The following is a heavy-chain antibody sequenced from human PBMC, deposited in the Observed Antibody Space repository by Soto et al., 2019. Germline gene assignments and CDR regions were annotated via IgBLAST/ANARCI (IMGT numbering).Heavy chain of an antibody. V-gene: IGHV3-21*01. Sequence: EVQLVESGGGMVKPGGSLRLSCAASGFTFSSYSMNWVRQAPGKGLEWVSSISSSSSYIHYADSVKGRFTISRDNAKKSLYLQMNSLRAEDTAVYYCARDNTMGTGYFDYWGQGTLVTVSS. D-gene: IGHD3-10*01. CDR2: ISSSSSYI. J-gene: IGHJ4*02. CDR3: ARDNTMGTGYFDY. CDR1: GFTFSSYS.